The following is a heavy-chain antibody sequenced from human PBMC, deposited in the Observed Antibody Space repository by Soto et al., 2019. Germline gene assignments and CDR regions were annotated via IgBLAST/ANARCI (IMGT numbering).Heavy chain of an antibody. Sequence: QVQLQESGPGLVKPSDTLSLTCAVSGYSISSSNWWGWIRQPPGKGLEWIGYIYYSGTTYYNPSPKSRVTMSVDTSKNQFSLKLTSVTAVDAAVYYCASREIHGPIDYWGQGTLVTVSS. CDR2: IYYSGTT. J-gene: IGHJ4*02. CDR3: ASREIHGPIDY. V-gene: IGHV4-28*01. CDR1: GYSISSSNW.